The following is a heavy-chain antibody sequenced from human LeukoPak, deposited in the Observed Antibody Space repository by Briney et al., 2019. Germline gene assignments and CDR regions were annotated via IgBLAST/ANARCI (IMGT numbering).Heavy chain of an antibody. J-gene: IGHJ4*02. V-gene: IGHV1-24*01. CDR3: ASGHEGVFDY. D-gene: IGHD3-10*01. CDR2: FGPAAADT. Sequence: GASVKVSCKVSGYTLTEFPMHWVRQAPGKGLEWMGSFGPAAADTIYTQKFQGRVTMTEDTSTDTAYMELSSLRSEDTAVYFCASGHEGVFDYWGQGTLVTVYS. CDR1: GYTLTEFP.